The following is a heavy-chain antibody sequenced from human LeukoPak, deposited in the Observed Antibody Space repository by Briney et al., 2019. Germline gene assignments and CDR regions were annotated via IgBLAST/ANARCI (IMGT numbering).Heavy chain of an antibody. CDR2: ISAYNGNT. V-gene: IGHV1-18*04. CDR3: ARVVAKAYYDFWSGYYTPGAGMDV. D-gene: IGHD3-3*01. CDR1: GYTFTSYY. Sequence: ASVKVSCKASGYTFTSYYMHWVRQAPGQGLEWMGWISAYNGNTNYAQKLQGRVTMTTDTSTSTAYMELRSLRSDDTAVYYCARVVAKAYYDFWSGYYTPGAGMDVWGQGTTVTVSS. J-gene: IGHJ6*02.